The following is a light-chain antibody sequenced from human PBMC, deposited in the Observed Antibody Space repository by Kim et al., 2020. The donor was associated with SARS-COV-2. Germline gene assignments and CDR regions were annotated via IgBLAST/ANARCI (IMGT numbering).Light chain of an antibody. J-gene: IGKJ5*01. CDR3: LQHRTYPIT. CDR2: GAS. V-gene: IGKV1-17*01. Sequence: VSVGDRVTITGPGSKDIGNELGWYQQNPGRAPKRLIYGASNLLSGVPTRFSGSGSETEFTLTINILQPEDFATYFCLQHRTYPITFGQGTRLDIK. CDR1: KDIGNE.